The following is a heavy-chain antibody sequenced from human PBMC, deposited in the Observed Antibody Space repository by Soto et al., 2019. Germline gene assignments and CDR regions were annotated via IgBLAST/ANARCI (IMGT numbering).Heavy chain of an antibody. D-gene: IGHD3-16*01. J-gene: IGHJ6*02. CDR1: GFSFSNYG. CDR2: ISYDGRNK. V-gene: IGHV3-30*18. CDR3: VKDGLERLRASPRDYYGMDV. Sequence: GGTLRLSCAASGFSFSNYGMHWVRQAPGKGLEWVALISYDGRNKYYVGSVEGRFTISRDNSKNTLDLQMNSLRVEDTAVYYCVKDGLERLRASPRDYYGMDVRGHGTTV.